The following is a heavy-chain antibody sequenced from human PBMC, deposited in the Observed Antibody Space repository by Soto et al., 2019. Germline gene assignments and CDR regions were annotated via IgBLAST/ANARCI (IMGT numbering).Heavy chain of an antibody. CDR2: IYYSGST. CDR1: GGSISSYY. Sequence: SETLSLTCTVSGGSISSYYWSWIRQPPGKGLEWIGYIYYSGSTNYNPSLKSRVTISVDTSKNQFSLKLSSVTAAVTAVYYCARADCSSTSCYSYYYYYGMDVWGQGTTVTVSS. CDR3: ARADCSSTSCYSYYYYYGMDV. V-gene: IGHV4-59*01. J-gene: IGHJ6*02. D-gene: IGHD2-2*02.